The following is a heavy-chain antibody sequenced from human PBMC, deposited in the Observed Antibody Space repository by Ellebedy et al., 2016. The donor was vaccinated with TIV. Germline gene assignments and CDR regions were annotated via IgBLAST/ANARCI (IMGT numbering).Heavy chain of an antibody. Sequence: ASVKVSCKASGYTFTTYQVHWVRQAPGQGLEWVGIINPSGGSTSYAQKFQGRVTMTRDTSTSTVYMELSSLRSEATAMYYCAREAIAWGTFDIWGQGTMVTVSS. J-gene: IGHJ3*02. V-gene: IGHV1-46*01. CDR3: AREAIAWGTFDI. CDR2: INPSGGST. CDR1: GYTFTTYQ. D-gene: IGHD3-16*01.